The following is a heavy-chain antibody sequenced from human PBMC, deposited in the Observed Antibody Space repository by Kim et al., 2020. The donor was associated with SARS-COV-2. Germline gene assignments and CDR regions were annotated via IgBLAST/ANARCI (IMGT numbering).Heavy chain of an antibody. J-gene: IGHJ5*02. D-gene: IGHD6-19*01. CDR3: ARESYSSGCFDT. Sequence: YHPSLKSRVTISVDTSKNQFSLKLSSVTAADTAVYYCARESYSSGCFDTWGQGTLVIVSS. V-gene: IGHV4-59*01.